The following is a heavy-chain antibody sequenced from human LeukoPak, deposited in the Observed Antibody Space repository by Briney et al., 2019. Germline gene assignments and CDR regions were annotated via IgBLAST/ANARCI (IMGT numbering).Heavy chain of an antibody. CDR1: GYSISSGYY. CDR2: IYHSGST. Sequence: SETLSLTCTVSGYSISSGYYWGWIRQPPGKGLEWIGSIYHSGSTYYNPSLKSRVTISVDTSKNQFSLKLSSVTAADTAVYYCARAGFGESDRFDPWGQGTLVTVSS. J-gene: IGHJ5*02. CDR3: ARAGFGESDRFDP. D-gene: IGHD3-10*01. V-gene: IGHV4-38-2*02.